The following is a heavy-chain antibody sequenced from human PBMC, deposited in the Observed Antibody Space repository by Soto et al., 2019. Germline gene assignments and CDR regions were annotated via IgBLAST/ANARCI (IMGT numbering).Heavy chain of an antibody. D-gene: IGHD6-19*01. J-gene: IGHJ4*02. Sequence: EVQLLESGGGVVQPGGSLRLSCVASGFNFKKFAMAWVRQAPGEGLEWVSGISCCGGSTSYADSVKGRFSTARDDSKNTLSLQMNGLRVEDTAQHFCAKADGEQWLIPHLDNWGQGTLVTAS. V-gene: IGHV3-23*01. CDR1: GFNFKKFA. CDR2: ISCCGGST. CDR3: AKADGEQWLIPHLDN.